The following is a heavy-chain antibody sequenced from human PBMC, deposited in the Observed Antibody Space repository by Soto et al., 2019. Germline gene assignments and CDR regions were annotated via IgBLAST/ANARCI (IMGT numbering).Heavy chain of an antibody. V-gene: IGHV3-74*01. Sequence: GGSLRLSCAASGFTFSSYWMHWVRRAPGKGLVWVSRINSDGSSTSYADSVKGRFTISRDNAKNTLYLQMNSLRAEDTAVYYCARDGHMGYSSSWYYFQHWGQGTLVTVSS. J-gene: IGHJ1*01. CDR2: INSDGSST. CDR3: ARDGHMGYSSSWYYFQH. D-gene: IGHD6-13*01. CDR1: GFTFSSYW.